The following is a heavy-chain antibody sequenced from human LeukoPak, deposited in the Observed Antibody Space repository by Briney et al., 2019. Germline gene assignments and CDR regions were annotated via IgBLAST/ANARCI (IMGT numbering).Heavy chain of an antibody. J-gene: IGHJ4*01. CDR3: AREQNSGWSPFDY. V-gene: IGHV3-7*01. Sequence: GGSLRLSCAASGFSFDSYWMTWVRQAPGKGLEWVANIKQDGSEKYYVDSVKGRFTISRDDAKNSLYLQMNSLRAEDTAVYYCAREQNSGWSPFDYWGQEPWSPSPQ. D-gene: IGHD6-19*01. CDR1: GFSFDSYW. CDR2: IKQDGSEK.